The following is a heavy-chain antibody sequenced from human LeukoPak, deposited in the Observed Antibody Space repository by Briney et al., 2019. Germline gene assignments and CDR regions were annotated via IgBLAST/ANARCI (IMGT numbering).Heavy chain of an antibody. CDR1: GFTFSSYS. CDR3: ARDKIRCAAFDI. V-gene: IGHV3-21*01. D-gene: IGHD3-16*01. J-gene: IGHJ3*02. CDR2: ISSSSNDI. Sequence: GGSLRLSCAASGFTFSSYSMNWVRQAPGKGLEWVSSISSSSNDISHADSVKGRFTISRDNAKNSLYLQMNSLRAEDTAVYYCARDKIRCAAFDIWGQGAMVTVSS.